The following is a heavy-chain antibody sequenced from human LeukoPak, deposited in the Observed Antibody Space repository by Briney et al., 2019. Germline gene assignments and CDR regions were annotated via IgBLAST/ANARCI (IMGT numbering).Heavy chain of an antibody. CDR2: IRYDGSNK. V-gene: IGHV3-30*02. CDR1: GFTFSSYG. Sequence: GGSLRLSCAASGFTFSSYGMHWVRQAPGKGLEWVAFIRYDGSNKYYADSVKGRFTISRDNSKNTLYLHVNSLRPEDTAVYYCARHSRITMVRGVPTRINWFDPWGQGTLVTVSS. CDR3: ARHSRITMVRGVPTRINWFDP. J-gene: IGHJ5*02. D-gene: IGHD3-10*01.